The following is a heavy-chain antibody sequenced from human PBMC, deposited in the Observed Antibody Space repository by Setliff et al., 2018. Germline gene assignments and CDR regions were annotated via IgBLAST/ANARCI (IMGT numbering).Heavy chain of an antibody. CDR1: GFTFSSYG. Sequence: PGGSLRLSCATSGFTFSSYGMHWVRQAPGKGLEWVAFIRYGGNNKYYADSVKGRFTISRDNSKNTLYLQVNTLRPEDTAVYYCVKWDSKYVSGSHYMDVWGKGTTVTVSS. CDR2: IRYGGNNK. D-gene: IGHD3-16*01. J-gene: IGHJ6*03. V-gene: IGHV3-30*02. CDR3: VKWDSKYVSGSHYMDV.